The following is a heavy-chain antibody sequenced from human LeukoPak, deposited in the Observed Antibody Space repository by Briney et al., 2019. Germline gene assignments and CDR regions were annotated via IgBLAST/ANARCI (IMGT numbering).Heavy chain of an antibody. V-gene: IGHV3-21*01. D-gene: IGHD3-22*01. CDR2: ISSSSSYI. CDR3: ARDRGYYDSSGYSNY. Sequence: GGSLRLSCSASGFAFSAYAMHWVRQAPGKGLEWVSSISSSSSYIYYADSVKGRFTISRDNAKNSLYLQMNSLRAEDTAVYYCARDRGYYDSSGYSNYWGQGTLVTVSS. CDR1: GFAFSAYA. J-gene: IGHJ4*02.